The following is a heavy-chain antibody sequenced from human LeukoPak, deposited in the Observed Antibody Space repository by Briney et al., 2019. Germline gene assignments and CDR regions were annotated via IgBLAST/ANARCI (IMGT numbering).Heavy chain of an antibody. CDR1: GYTFTDYY. D-gene: IGHD4-17*01. Sequence: GASVKVSCKASGYTFTDYYIHWVRQAPRQGLEWVGRINPNSGATHYPQKSQGRVTMTRDTSINTAYLELNSLRSDDTAIYYCARDEQGGTTGGLGYWGQGTLVTVSS. J-gene: IGHJ4*02. CDR3: ARDEQGGTTGGLGY. V-gene: IGHV1-2*06. CDR2: INPNSGAT.